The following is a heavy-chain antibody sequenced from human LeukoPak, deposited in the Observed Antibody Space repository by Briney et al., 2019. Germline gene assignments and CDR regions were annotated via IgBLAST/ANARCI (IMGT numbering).Heavy chain of an antibody. D-gene: IGHD5-24*01. CDR2: ISAYNGNT. V-gene: IGHV1-18*01. CDR1: GYTFTSYG. CDR3: ARSRDGDNLVWFDP. Sequence: ASVKVSCKASGYTFTSYGISWVRQAPGQGLEWMGWISAYNGNTNYAQKLQGRVTMTTDTSTSTAYMELRSLRSDDTAVYYCARSRDGDNLVWFDPWGQGTMVTVSS. J-gene: IGHJ5*02.